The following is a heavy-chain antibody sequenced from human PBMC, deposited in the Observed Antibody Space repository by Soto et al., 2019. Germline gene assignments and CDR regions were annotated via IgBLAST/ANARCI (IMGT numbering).Heavy chain of an antibody. D-gene: IGHD3-3*01. CDR3: ARGANHKPYFWSCYSEGSLGAFDI. V-gene: IGHV4-39*01. J-gene: IGHJ3*02. CDR2: IYYSGST. CDR1: GGSISSSSYY. Sequence: QLQLQESGPGLVKPSETLSLTCTVSGGSISSSSYYWGWIRQPPGKGLEWIGSIYYSGSTYYNPSLKSRVTISVDTSKNQFSLKLSSVTAADTAVYYCARGANHKPYFWSCYSEGSLGAFDIWGQGTMVTVSS.